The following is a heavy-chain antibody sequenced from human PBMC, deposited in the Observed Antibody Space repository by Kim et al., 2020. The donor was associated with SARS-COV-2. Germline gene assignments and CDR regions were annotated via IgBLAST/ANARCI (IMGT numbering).Heavy chain of an antibody. CDR3: ARVGMTGAPFDY. Sequence: SVKVSCKASGYTFTSYFMHWVRQAPGQGPEWMGRIDPPGGSTSYAPKFQGRVTMTRDTSKSTVYMELSSLRSDDTAVYYCARVGMTGAPFDYWGQGTVVTVSS. CDR1: GYTFTSYF. J-gene: IGHJ4*02. CDR2: IDPPGGST. V-gene: IGHV1-46*01. D-gene: IGHD3-9*01.